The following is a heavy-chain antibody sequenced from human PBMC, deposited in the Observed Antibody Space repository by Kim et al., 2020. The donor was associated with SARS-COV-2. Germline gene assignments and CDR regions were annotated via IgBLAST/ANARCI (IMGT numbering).Heavy chain of an antibody. CDR2: ISSSSSTI. CDR3: ARDRYEVVVVPAAIYDAFDI. CDR1: GFTFSSYS. J-gene: IGHJ3*02. D-gene: IGHD2-2*02. Sequence: GGSLRLSCAASGFTFSSYSMNWVRQAPGKGLEWVSYISSSSSTIYYADSVKGRFTISRDNAKNSLYLQMNSLRDEDTAVYYCARDRYEVVVVPAAIYDAFDIWGQGTMVTVSS. V-gene: IGHV3-48*02.